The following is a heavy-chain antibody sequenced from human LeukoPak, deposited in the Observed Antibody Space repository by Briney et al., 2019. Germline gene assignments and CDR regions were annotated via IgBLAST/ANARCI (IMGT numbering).Heavy chain of an antibody. CDR2: IHYRGST. D-gene: IGHD3-10*01. CDR1: GFTFSSYS. V-gene: IGHV4-59*04. Sequence: GSLRLSCAASGFTFSSYSMNWIRQPPGKGLEWIGSIHYRGSTYYNPSLKSRVTISVDTSKNQFSLQLSSVTAADTAVYYCARANMVRGVIVFWGQGTLVTASS. J-gene: IGHJ4*02. CDR3: ARANMVRGVIVF.